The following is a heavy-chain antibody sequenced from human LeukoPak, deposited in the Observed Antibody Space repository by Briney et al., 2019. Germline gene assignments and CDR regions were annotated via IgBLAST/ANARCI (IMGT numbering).Heavy chain of an antibody. J-gene: IGHJ4*02. V-gene: IGHV4-34*09. CDR3: ARTSVGLPGYCIDY. CDR2: INHSGST. D-gene: IGHD3-9*01. CDR1: GGSFSGYY. Sequence: SETLSLTCAVYGGSFSGYYWSWIRQPPGKGLEGIGEINHSGSTNYNPSLKSRVTISVDTSKNQFSLKLSSVPAADTAVYYCARTSVGLPGYCIDYWGQGTLVTVSS.